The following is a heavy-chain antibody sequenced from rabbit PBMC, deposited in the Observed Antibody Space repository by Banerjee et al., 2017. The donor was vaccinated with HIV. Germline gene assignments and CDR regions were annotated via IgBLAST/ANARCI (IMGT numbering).Heavy chain of an antibody. J-gene: IGHJ4*01. V-gene: IGHV1S45*01. Sequence: QEQLEESGGGLVQPEGSLTLTCTASGFSFSNYGVSWVRQAPGKGLEWIGYIDPVFGSTYYASWVNGRFTISKTSSTTVTLQMTSLTAADTATYFCARDFTLWGPGTLVTVS. CDR2: IDPVFGST. CDR1: GFSFSNYG. CDR3: ARDFTL.